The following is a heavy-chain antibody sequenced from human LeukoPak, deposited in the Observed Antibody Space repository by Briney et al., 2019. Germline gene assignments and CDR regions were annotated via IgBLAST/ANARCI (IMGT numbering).Heavy chain of an antibody. J-gene: IGHJ4*02. Sequence: SETLSLTCTVSGGSISSYYWSWIRQPPGKGLEWIGYIYYSGSTNYNPSLKSRVTISVDTSKNQFSLKLTSVTAADTAVYYCTRSRYGSIYYFDYWGQGTLVTVSS. CDR3: TRSRYGSIYYFDY. CDR2: IYYSGST. D-gene: IGHD3-10*01. CDR1: GGSISSYY. V-gene: IGHV4-59*08.